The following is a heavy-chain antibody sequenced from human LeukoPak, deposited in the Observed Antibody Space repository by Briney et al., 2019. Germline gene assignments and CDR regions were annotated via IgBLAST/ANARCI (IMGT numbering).Heavy chain of an antibody. CDR1: GYTFTGYY. D-gene: IGHD4-17*01. J-gene: IGHJ4*02. Sequence: ASVKVSCKASGYTFTGYYMHWVRQAPGQGLEWMGWINPNSGGTNYAQKFQGRVTMTRDTSTSTAYMELRSLRSDDTAVYYCAREKQRGDYGENESQFDYWGQGTLATVSS. V-gene: IGHV1-2*02. CDR3: AREKQRGDYGENESQFDY. CDR2: INPNSGGT.